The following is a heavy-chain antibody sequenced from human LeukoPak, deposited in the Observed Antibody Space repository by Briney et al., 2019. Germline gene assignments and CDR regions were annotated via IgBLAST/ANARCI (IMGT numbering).Heavy chain of an antibody. J-gene: IGHJ4*02. CDR2: IYYSGST. CDR1: GGSISSYY. D-gene: IGHD6-19*01. V-gene: IGHV4-59*01. Sequence: SETLSLTCTVSGGSISSYYWSWIRQPPGKGLEWIGYIYYSGSTNYNPSLRSRVAISVDTAKNQFSLKLSSVTAADTAVYYCARGSVAGTRGLSEFDYWGQGILVTVSS. CDR3: ARGSVAGTRGLSEFDY.